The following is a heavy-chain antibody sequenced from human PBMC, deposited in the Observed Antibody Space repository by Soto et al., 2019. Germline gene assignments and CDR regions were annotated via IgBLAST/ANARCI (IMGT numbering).Heavy chain of an antibody. D-gene: IGHD4-17*01. CDR1: GYTFTSHD. Sequence: QVQLVQSGAEVKKPGASVKVSCKASGYTFTSHDINWVRQATGQGFEWMGWMNPNSGNTGYAQKFEGSIPISRNTARNSGYMELSSLRSEDTAVYYCARGDYCDYTDYWGQRGLVTVSS. J-gene: IGHJ4*02. CDR3: ARGDYCDYTDY. CDR2: MNPNSGNT. V-gene: IGHV1-8*01.